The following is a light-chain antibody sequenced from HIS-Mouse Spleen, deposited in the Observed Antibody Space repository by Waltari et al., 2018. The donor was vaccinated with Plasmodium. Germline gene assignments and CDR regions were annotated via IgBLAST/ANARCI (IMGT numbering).Light chain of an antibody. Sequence: SYELTQPPSVSVSPGQTARITCSGDALPKKYDYWYQQKSGQAPVLVIDEYSKRPAWIPVSFSGFSSVTMATFTILVAQVEDDAYYYCYLKASSCNDMVSGVGPKLTVL. CDR1: ALPKKY. CDR3: YLKASSCNDMV. V-gene: IGLV3-10*01. CDR2: EYS. J-gene: IGLJ3*02.